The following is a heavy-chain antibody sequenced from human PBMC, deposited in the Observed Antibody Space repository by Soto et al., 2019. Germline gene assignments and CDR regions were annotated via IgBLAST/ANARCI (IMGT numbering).Heavy chain of an antibody. CDR3: ARVPFRDYYLDV. J-gene: IGHJ6*03. Sequence: QVQLVESGGGLVKPGGSLRLSCAASGFTFSDYYMSWIRQAPGKGLEWVSYISRSGSTIYYADSVKGRFTISRDNAKNSLCLQMNCLRAEDTAVYGCARVPFRDYYLDVWGKGTTVTVSS. CDR2: ISRSGSTI. V-gene: IGHV3-11*01. CDR1: GFTFSDYY.